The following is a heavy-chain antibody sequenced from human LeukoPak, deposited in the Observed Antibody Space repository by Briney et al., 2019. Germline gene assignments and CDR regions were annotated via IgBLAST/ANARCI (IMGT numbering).Heavy chain of an antibody. V-gene: IGHV1-18*01. D-gene: IGHD4-17*01. CDR2: LSAYRCNT. CDR3: ARIMVDDYGDNGLS. Sequence: ASVKVSCKASGYTFTSYGISWGRQAPGEGLGWRGGLSAYRCNTSYAQQLQGRVTMTTDTSTSSAYMELRSLRSDDTAVYYCARIMVDDYGDNGLSWGQGTLVTVSS. CDR1: GYTFTSYG. J-gene: IGHJ5*02.